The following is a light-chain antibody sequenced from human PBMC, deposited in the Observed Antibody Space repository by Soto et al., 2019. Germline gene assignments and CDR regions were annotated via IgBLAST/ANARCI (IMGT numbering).Light chain of an antibody. J-gene: IGLJ1*01. Sequence: QSALTQPASVSGSPGQSITISCTGTSSDVGFYNYVSWYQQHPGKAPKLIIYEVINRPSGVSNRFSGSKSGNTASLTISGLQAEDEAHYYCSSYTSSSLYVFGTGTKVTVL. V-gene: IGLV2-14*01. CDR3: SSYTSSSLYV. CDR2: EVI. CDR1: SSDVGFYNY.